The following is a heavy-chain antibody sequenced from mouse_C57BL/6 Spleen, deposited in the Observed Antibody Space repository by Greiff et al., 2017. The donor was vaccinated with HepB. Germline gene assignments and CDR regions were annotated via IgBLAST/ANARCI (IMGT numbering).Heavy chain of an antibody. V-gene: IGHV14-4*01. Sequence: EVQLQQSGAELVRPGASVKLSCTASGFNIKDDYMHWVKQRAEQGLEGMGWINPENGDTEYASKFQGKATITADTSSKTAYLQLSSLTYEDTAVYYCTTSMVAPDNWGQGTTLTVSS. CDR3: TTSMVAPDN. CDR2: INPENGDT. D-gene: IGHD2-2*01. J-gene: IGHJ2*01. CDR1: GFNIKDDY.